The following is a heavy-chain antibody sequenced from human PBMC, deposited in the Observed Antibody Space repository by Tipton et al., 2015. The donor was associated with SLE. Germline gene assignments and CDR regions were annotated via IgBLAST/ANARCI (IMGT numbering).Heavy chain of an antibody. CDR2: IHYTGRT. CDR1: GGTFTTYY. Sequence: LRLSCTVSGGTFTTYYWTWIRQPPGKGLEWIGYIHYTGRTTYNPSLESRLTMSIDTSKNQFSLKLTSVTAADTAIYYCARGEDDYGGKGGWIDPWGQGSLVTVSS. D-gene: IGHD4-23*01. CDR3: ARGEDDYGGKGGWIDP. V-gene: IGHV4-59*12. J-gene: IGHJ5*02.